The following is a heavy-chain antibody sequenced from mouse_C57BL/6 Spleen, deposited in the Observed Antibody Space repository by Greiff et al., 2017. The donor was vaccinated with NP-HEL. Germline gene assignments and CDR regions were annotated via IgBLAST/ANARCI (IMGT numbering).Heavy chain of an antibody. CDR3: AREDYSNRWFAD. Sequence: EVKLMESGGGLVKPGGSLKLSCAASGFTFSSYAMSWVRQTPEKRLEWVATISAGGSYTNYPDNVKGRFTISRDNAKNNLYLQMSHLKSEDTAMYYCAREDYSNRWFADWGQGTLVTVSA. J-gene: IGHJ3*01. D-gene: IGHD2-5*01. V-gene: IGHV5-4*01. CDR2: ISAGGSYT. CDR1: GFTFSSYA.